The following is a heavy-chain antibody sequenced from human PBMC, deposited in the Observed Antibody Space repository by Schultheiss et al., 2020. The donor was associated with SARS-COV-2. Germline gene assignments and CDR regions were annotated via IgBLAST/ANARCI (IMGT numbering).Heavy chain of an antibody. CDR1: GGSVSSGSYY. D-gene: IGHD1-14*01. Sequence: SQTLSLTCTVSGGSVSSGSYYWSWIRQPPGKGLEWIGYIYYSGSTNYNASLKSRVTISVDTSKNQFSLKLSSVTAADTAVYYCAKEGAGYVGYWGQGTLVTVSS. J-gene: IGHJ4*02. V-gene: IGHV4-61*01. CDR3: AKEGAGYVGY. CDR2: IYYSGST.